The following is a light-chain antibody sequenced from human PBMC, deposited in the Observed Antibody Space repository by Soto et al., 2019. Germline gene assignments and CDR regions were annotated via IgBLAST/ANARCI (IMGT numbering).Light chain of an antibody. CDR3: HQYGSSPWT. J-gene: IGKJ1*01. V-gene: IGKV3-20*01. CDR2: SAS. Sequence: EIVLTQSPGTLSLSPGLRATLSCRASQSVSSSSLAWYQQKPGQAPRLLIYSASGRATGIPDRFSGSGSGTDFTLTIRRLEPEDFAVYYCHQYGSSPWTFGQGTKVEIK. CDR1: QSVSSSS.